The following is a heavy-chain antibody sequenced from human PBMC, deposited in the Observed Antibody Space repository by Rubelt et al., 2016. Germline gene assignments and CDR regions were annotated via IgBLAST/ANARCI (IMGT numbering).Heavy chain of an antibody. J-gene: IGHJ4*02. CDR1: GFIFSNYG. D-gene: IGHD4-17*01. Sequence: ESGGGVVQPGRSLRLSCAASGFIFSNYGMHWVRQAPGKGLEWVALVSYDASDEYYADSVKGRLTISRDNAKNSLYLQMNSLRAEDTAVYYCARGPNYGARVDYLDYWGQGTLVTVSS. V-gene: IGHV3-30*03. CDR3: ARGPNYGARVDYLDY. CDR2: VSYDASDE.